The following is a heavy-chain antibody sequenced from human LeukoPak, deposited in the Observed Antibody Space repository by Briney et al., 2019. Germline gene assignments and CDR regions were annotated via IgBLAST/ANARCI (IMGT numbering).Heavy chain of an antibody. CDR3: ASRQLERQAHYYMDV. Sequence: ASVEVSCKAAGYNYNTYSIARVRQAPGQGLEWMGWISAYNGNTNYAQNFQDRVTMTIDTSTSTGYMELRSLTSDDTAVYYCASRQLERQAHYYMDVWGKGTTVFVSS. D-gene: IGHD1-1*01. J-gene: IGHJ6*03. CDR2: ISAYNGNT. V-gene: IGHV1-18*01. CDR1: GYNYNTYS.